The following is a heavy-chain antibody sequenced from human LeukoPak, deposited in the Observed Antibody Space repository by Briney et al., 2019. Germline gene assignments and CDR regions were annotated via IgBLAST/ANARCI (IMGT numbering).Heavy chain of an antibody. CDR2: ISSSSYI. CDR3: ARHLSGITGYTYGRGIDY. D-gene: IGHD5-18*01. CDR1: GFTFSSYS. Sequence: GGSLRLSCAASGFTFSSYSMNWVRQAPGKGLEWVSSISSSSYIYYADSVKGRFTISRDNAKKSLYLQMNSLRAEDTAVYYCARHLSGITGYTYGRGIDYWGQGTLLTVSS. V-gene: IGHV3-21*01. J-gene: IGHJ4*02.